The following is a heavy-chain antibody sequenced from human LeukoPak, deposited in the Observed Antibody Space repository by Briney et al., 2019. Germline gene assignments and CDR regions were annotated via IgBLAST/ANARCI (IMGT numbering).Heavy chain of an antibody. J-gene: IGHJ4*02. CDR3: ARAPLRYFDWLSRGYFDY. V-gene: IGHV4-34*01. CDR1: GGSFSGYY. D-gene: IGHD3-9*01. CDR2: INHSGST. Sequence: PSETLSLTCAVYGGSFSGYYWSWIRQPPGKGLEWIGEINHSGSTNYNPSFKSRVTISVDTSKNQFSLKLSSVTAADTAVYYCARAPLRYFDWLSRGYFDYWGQGTLVTVSS.